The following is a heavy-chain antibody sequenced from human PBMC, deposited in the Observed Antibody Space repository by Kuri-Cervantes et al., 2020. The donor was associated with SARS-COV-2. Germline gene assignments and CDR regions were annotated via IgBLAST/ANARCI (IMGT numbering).Heavy chain of an antibody. D-gene: IGHD6-13*01. J-gene: IGHJ4*02. V-gene: IGHV3-15*01. CDR1: GFTFSNAW. CDR3: TTDPWYSSSWYFLWY. Sequence: GGSLRLSCAASGFTFSNAWMSWVRQVPGKGLEWVGRIKSKTDGGTTDYAAPVKGRFTISRDDSKNTLYLQMNSLKTEDTAVYYCTTDPWYSSSWYFLWYWGQGTLVTVSS. CDR2: IKSKTDGGTT.